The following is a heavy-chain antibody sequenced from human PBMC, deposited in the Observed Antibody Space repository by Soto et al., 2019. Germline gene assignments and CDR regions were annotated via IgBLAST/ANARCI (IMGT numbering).Heavy chain of an antibody. CDR3: AKDGFRKDEC. Sequence: GGSLRLSCAASGFSISTYAMSWVRQAPGKGLEWVSSITDRGGTFYADSVKGRFTISRDKSKNTVYLQMNSRRVEDTALYYCAKDGFRKDECWGQGTLVTASS. J-gene: IGHJ4*02. D-gene: IGHD2-15*01. CDR1: GFSISTYA. V-gene: IGHV3-23*01. CDR2: ITDRGGT.